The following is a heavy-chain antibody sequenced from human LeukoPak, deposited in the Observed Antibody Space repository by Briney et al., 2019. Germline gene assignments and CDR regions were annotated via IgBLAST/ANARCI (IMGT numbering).Heavy chain of an antibody. CDR1: GFTFSDHY. CDR2: TRNKANSYTT. Sequence: GGSLRLSCAASGFTFSDHYMDWVRQAPGKGLEWVGRTRNKANSYTTEYAASVKGRFTISRDDSKNSLYLQMNSLKTEDTAVYYCARVGATRDYWGQGTLVTVSS. J-gene: IGHJ4*02. CDR3: ARVGATRDY. D-gene: IGHD1-26*01. V-gene: IGHV3-72*01.